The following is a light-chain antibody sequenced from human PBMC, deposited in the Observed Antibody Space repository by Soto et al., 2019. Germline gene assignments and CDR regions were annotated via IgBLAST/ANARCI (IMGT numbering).Light chain of an antibody. CDR1: QSINSW. Sequence: DIQMTQSPSPLSACVGDRVTITCRASQSINSWLAWYQQKPGKAPNLLISKASSLQSGVPSRFSGSGSGTEFTLTINSLQPDDFATYYCQQYSSFVTFGGGTKVEI. J-gene: IGKJ4*01. V-gene: IGKV1-5*03. CDR2: KAS. CDR3: QQYSSFVT.